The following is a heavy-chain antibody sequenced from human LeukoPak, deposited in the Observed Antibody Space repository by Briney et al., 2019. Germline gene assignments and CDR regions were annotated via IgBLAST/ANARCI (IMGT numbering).Heavy chain of an antibody. CDR2: FDPEDGET. D-gene: IGHD3-10*01. Sequence: ASVKVSCKVSGYTLTELSMHWVRQAPGKGLEWMGGFDPEDGETIYAQKFQGRVTMTEDTSTDTAYMELSSLRSGDTAVYYCATARGSGSFPDAFDIWGQGTVVTVSS. CDR1: GYTLTELS. V-gene: IGHV1-24*01. J-gene: IGHJ3*02. CDR3: ATARGSGSFPDAFDI.